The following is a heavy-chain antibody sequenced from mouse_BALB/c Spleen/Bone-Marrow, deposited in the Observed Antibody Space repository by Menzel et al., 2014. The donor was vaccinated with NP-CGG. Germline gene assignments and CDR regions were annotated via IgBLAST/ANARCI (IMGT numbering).Heavy chain of an antibody. CDR2: INPSTAYT. CDR1: GYTFTVYW. CDR3: ALTTATPFAY. D-gene: IGHD1-2*01. V-gene: IGHV1-7*01. Sequence: VQLQQSGAELAKPGASVKMSCKASGYTFTVYWIHWVKQRPGQGLEWIGYINPSTAYTEYNQKFKDKATLTVDKSSTTAYMQLSSLTSEDSAVYYCALTTATPFAYWGQGTLVTVS. J-gene: IGHJ3*01.